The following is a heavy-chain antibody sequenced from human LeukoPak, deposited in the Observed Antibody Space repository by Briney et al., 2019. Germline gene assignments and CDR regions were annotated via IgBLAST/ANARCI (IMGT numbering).Heavy chain of an antibody. J-gene: IGHJ3*02. CDR1: GFTFSSYA. Sequence: GGSLRLSCAGSGFTFSSYAMSWVRQAPGKGLEWVSAISGSGGSTYYADSVKGRFTISRDNSKSTLYLQMNSLRAEDTAVYYCAKDGSNCGGDCYFPTDAFDIWGQGTMVTVSS. D-gene: IGHD2-21*02. CDR3: AKDGSNCGGDCYFPTDAFDI. CDR2: ISGSGGST. V-gene: IGHV3-23*01.